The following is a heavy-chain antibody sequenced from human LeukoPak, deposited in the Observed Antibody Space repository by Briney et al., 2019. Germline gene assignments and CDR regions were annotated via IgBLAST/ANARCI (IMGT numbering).Heavy chain of an antibody. J-gene: IGHJ4*02. CDR2: INPSGGST. D-gene: IGHD3-22*01. CDR1: GYTFTSYY. V-gene: IGHV1-46*01. CDR3: ARDTYYNASSDYPFDY. Sequence: ASVKVSCKASGYTFTSYYMHWVRQAPGQGLEWMGIINPSGGSTSYAQKFQGRVTMTRDTSTSTVYMELSSLRSEDTAVYYCARDTYYNASSDYPFDYWGQGTLVTVSS.